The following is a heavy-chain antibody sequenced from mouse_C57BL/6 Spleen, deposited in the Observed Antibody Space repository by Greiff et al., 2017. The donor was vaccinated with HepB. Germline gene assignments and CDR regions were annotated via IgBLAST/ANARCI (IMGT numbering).Heavy chain of an antibody. V-gene: IGHV1-5*01. D-gene: IGHD1-1*01. J-gene: IGHJ1*03. CDR3: TSSRITTVVAWYFDV. CDR2: IYPGNSDT. Sequence: EVQLQQSGTVLARPGASVKMSCKTSGYTFTSYWMHWVKQRPGQGLEWIGAIYPGNSDTSYNQKFKGKAKLTAVTSASTAYMELSSLTNEDSAVYYYTSSRITTVVAWYFDVWGTGTTFIVSS. CDR1: GYTFTSYW.